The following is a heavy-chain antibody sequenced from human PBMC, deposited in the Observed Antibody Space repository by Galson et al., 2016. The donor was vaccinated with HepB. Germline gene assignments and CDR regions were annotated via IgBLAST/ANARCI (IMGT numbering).Heavy chain of an antibody. D-gene: IGHD2-2*01. CDR1: GFTFSSYE. V-gene: IGHV3-30-3*01. J-gene: IGHJ4*02. CDR3: ARAKSCSTTVCSPGFSYLHY. CDR2: ISHDGNKN. Sequence: SLRLSCAVSGFTFSSYEMNWVRQAPGKGLEWVAVISHDGNKNYYADSVKGRFTISRDSSKNTLYLQMDSMRDEDTAVYFCARAKSCSTTVCSPGFSYLHYWGQGALVTVSS.